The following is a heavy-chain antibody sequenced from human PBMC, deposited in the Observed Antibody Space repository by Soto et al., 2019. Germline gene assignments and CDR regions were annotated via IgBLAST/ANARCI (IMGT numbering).Heavy chain of an antibody. D-gene: IGHD2-15*01. CDR1: GFTFSDYG. CDR2: IWSDGSKK. J-gene: IGHJ6*02. V-gene: IGHV3-30*02. CDR3: AKSMGGTANGMDV. Sequence: GGSLRLSCAASGFTFSDYGMHWVRQAPGKGLEGVAVIWSDGSKKYYADSVKGRFTISRDNAKNTLYLQMNSLRAEDTALYYCAKSMGGTANGMDVWGQGTTVTVSS.